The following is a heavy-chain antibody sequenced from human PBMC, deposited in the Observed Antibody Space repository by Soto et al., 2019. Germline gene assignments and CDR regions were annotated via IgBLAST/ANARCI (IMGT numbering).Heavy chain of an antibody. V-gene: IGHV3-30*03. D-gene: IGHD2-21*02. CDR2: ISYDGSNK. CDR1: GFTFSSYG. CDR3: ATVVVTAADLQNDAFDI. Sequence: QVQLVESGGGVVQPGRSLRLSCAASGFTFSSYGIHWVRQAPGKGLEWVAVISYDGSNKYYADSVKGRFTISRDNSKNTLYLQMNSLRAEDTAVYYCATVVVTAADLQNDAFDIWGQGTMVTVSS. J-gene: IGHJ3*02.